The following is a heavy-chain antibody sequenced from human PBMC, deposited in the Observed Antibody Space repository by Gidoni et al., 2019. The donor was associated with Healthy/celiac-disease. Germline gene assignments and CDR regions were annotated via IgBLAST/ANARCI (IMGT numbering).Heavy chain of an antibody. Sequence: EVQLVESGGGLVQPGRSLRLSCAASGFTFDDYARHWVRQAPGKGLEWVSGMSLNRGIVGYADSVKGRFTSSRDNAKNSLYLQRNSLRAEDTALYYCAKDLAARPYYYYYGMDVWGQGTTVTVSS. J-gene: IGHJ6*02. CDR3: AKDLAARPYYYYYGMDV. D-gene: IGHD6-6*01. CDR1: GFTFDDYA. CDR2: MSLNRGIV. V-gene: IGHV3-9*01.